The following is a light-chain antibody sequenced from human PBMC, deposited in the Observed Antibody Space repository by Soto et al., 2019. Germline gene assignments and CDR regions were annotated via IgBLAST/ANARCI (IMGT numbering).Light chain of an antibody. CDR3: ATWDDSLNGLV. CDR2: NNN. CDR1: SSNIGAGYD. V-gene: IGLV1-40*01. J-gene: IGLJ7*01. Sequence: QSVLTQPPSVSGAPGQRVTISCTGSSSNIGAGYDVHWYQQLPGTAPKIVIYNNNQWPSGVPDRFSGSKSGTSASLAISGLHSEDEADYHCATWDDSLNGLVFGGGTQLTVL.